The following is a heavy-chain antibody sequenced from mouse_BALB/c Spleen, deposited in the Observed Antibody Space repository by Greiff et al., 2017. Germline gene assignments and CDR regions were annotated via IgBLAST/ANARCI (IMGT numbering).Heavy chain of an antibody. J-gene: IGHJ2*01. Sequence: DVKLVESGPGLVKPSQSLSLTCTVTGYSITSDYAWNWIRQFPGNNLEWMGYISYSGSTSYNPSLKSRISITRDTSKNQFFLQLNSVTTEDTATYYCARDHYYGYVTQGGLGYWGQGTTLTVSS. CDR2: ISYSGST. CDR3: ARDHYYGYVTQGGLGY. V-gene: IGHV3-2*02. CDR1: GYSITSDYA. D-gene: IGHD1-2*01.